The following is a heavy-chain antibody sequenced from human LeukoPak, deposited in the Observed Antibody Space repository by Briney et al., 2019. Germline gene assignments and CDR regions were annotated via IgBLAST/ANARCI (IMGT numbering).Heavy chain of an antibody. J-gene: IGHJ4*02. V-gene: IGHV4-59*01. CDR2: IYYSGST. Sequence: SEILSLTCTVSGGSIHNYYWTWIRQSAGNKLEWIGFIYYSGSTNDNPSLRSRVTISVDTPKKQFSLKLSSVTAADTAVYYCARGESPNYYFDYWGQGILVTVSS. D-gene: IGHD3-10*01. CDR1: GGSIHNYY. CDR3: ARGESPNYYFDY.